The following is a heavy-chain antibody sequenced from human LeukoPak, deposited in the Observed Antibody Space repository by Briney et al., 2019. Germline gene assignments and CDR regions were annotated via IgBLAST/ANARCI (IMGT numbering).Heavy chain of an antibody. CDR2: IDPSDSYT. CDR3: ARPPYDSSGYQS. D-gene: IGHD3-22*01. J-gene: IGHJ3*01. CDR1: GYSFTSYW. Sequence: GESLKISCKGSGYSFTSYWISWVRQMPGKGLEWMGRIDPSDSYTNYSPSFQGHVTISADKSISTAYLQWSSLKASDTAMYCCARPPYDSSGYQSWGQGTMVTVSS. V-gene: IGHV5-10-1*01.